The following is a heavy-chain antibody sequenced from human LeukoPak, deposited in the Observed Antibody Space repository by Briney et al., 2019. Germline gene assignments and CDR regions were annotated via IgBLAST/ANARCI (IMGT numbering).Heavy chain of an antibody. D-gene: IGHD4-23*01. CDR3: ARSVVTLYWYFDL. J-gene: IGHJ2*01. Sequence: SSETLSLTCTVSGGSISGYCYNWIRQPPGKGLEWIGYIYYSGSTNYNPSLKSRVTISLDTSKNQFSLKLSSVTTADTAVYYCARSVVTLYWYFDLWGRGTLVTVSS. V-gene: IGHV4-59*01. CDR2: IYYSGST. CDR1: GGSISGYC.